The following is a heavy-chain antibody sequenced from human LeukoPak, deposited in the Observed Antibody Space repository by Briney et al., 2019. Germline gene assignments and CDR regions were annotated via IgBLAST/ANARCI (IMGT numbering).Heavy chain of an antibody. Sequence: ASVKVSCKASGYTFTSYYMHWVRQAPGQGLEWMGIINPSGGSTSYAQKFQGRVTMTRDMSTSTVYMELSSLRAEDTAVYYCARVPGIAAAGEPWGQGTLVTVSS. CDR2: INPSGGST. J-gene: IGHJ5*02. CDR3: ARVPGIAAAGEP. D-gene: IGHD6-13*01. CDR1: GYTFTSYY. V-gene: IGHV1-46*01.